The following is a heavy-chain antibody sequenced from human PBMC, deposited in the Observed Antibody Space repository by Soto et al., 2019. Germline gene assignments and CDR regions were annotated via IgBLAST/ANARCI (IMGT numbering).Heavy chain of an antibody. CDR1: GYTFTDHF. J-gene: IGHJ5*02. CDR3: ARAHWDGSGTSNWFDP. D-gene: IGHD3-10*01. Sequence: QVQLVQSGSEVKKPGASVKLSCEASGYTFTDHFIHWVRQAPGQGLEWMGCINPNNGGTNYAQKFQGCVTMTRYTSVTTAYMELNRLNSDDTAVYYCARAHWDGSGTSNWFDPWGQGTLVSVSS. CDR2: INPNNGGT. V-gene: IGHV1-2*04.